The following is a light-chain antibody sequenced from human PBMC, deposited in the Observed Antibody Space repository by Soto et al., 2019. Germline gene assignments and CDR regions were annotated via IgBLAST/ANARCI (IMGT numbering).Light chain of an antibody. CDR2: GAS. J-gene: IGKJ4*01. Sequence: EIVLTQSPGTLSLSPGERATLSCRASQSVSSSYLAWYQQKPGQAPRLLIYGASSRATGITDRFSGSGSGTDFTLTISRLEPEDFAVYYCQQYVSSPPVTFGGGTKVEIK. CDR3: QQYVSSPPVT. V-gene: IGKV3-20*01. CDR1: QSVSSSY.